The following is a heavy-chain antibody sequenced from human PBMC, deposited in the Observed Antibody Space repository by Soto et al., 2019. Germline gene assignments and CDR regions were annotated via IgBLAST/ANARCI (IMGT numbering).Heavy chain of an antibody. Sequence: QITLKESGPTLAKPTQTLTLTCTFSGFSLSTSGVGVGWIRQPPGKALEWLALIYWDDDKRYSPSLKSRLTITKDTSKNQVVLTMTNMDPVDTATYYCAHRIAVAAALDYWGQGTLVTVSS. D-gene: IGHD6-19*01. V-gene: IGHV2-5*02. CDR1: GFSLSTSGVG. CDR3: AHRIAVAAALDY. J-gene: IGHJ4*02. CDR2: IYWDDDK.